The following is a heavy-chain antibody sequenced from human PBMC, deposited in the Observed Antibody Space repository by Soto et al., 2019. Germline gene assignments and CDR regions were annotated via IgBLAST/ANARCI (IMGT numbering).Heavy chain of an antibody. CDR1: GYTFTSYD. D-gene: IGHD6-6*01. CDR2: MNPNSGNT. V-gene: IGHV1-8*01. CDR3: ARVNLGNRRIRARRGLVH. Sequence: ASVNVLCKASGYTFTSYDINWVRQATGQGLEWMGWMNPNSGNTGYAQKFQGRVTMTRNTSIITAYMELSRLRSEETAVYYCARVNLGNRRIRARRGLVHWGQRAMVTVSS. J-gene: IGHJ4*02.